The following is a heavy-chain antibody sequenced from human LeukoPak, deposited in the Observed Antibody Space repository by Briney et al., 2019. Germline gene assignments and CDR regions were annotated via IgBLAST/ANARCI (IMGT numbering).Heavy chain of an antibody. V-gene: IGHV4-28*05. D-gene: IGHD3-10*01. CDR3: ARTYYYGSGSRYYFDY. J-gene: IGHJ4*02. Sequence: SETLSLTCAVSGYSISSSNYWGWIRQPPGKGLEWIGHIYYSGSIYYNPSLKSRVTISVDTSKNQFSLKLSSVTAADTAVYYCARTYYYGSGSRYYFDYWGQGTLVTVSS. CDR2: IYYSGSI. CDR1: GYSISSSNY.